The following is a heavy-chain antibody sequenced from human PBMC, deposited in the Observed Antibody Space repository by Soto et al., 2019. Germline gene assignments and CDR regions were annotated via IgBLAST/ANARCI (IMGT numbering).Heavy chain of an antibody. CDR2: IYWNDDK. Sequence: SGPTLVNPTQTLTLTCSVSGFSLSARGVGVGWIRQPPGKALEWLAIIYWNDDKLYSPSLKSRLTITKDTAENQVVLTMTNMDPVDTATYFCAHSPWGAAPDYWGQGTVVTVSS. V-gene: IGHV2-5*01. CDR3: AHSPWGAAPDY. J-gene: IGHJ4*02. D-gene: IGHD3-16*01. CDR1: GFSLSARGVG.